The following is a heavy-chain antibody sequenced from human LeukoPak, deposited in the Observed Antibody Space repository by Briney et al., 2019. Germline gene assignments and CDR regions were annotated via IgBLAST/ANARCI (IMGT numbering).Heavy chain of an antibody. CDR2: NSGST. J-gene: IGHJ4*02. D-gene: IGHD3-9*01. CDR1: GGSISSSSYY. V-gene: IGHV4-39*07. CDR3: ARILGRYFDWLLGPYFDY. Sequence: SETLSLTCTVSGGSISSSSYYWGWIRQPPGKGLEWIGNNSGSTYNPSLKSRVTISVDTSKNQFSLKLSSVTAADTAVYYCARILGRYFDWLLGPYFDYWGQGTLVTVSS.